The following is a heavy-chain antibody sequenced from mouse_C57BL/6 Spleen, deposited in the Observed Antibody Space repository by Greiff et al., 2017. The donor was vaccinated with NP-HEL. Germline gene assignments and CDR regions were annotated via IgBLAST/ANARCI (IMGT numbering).Heavy chain of an antibody. D-gene: IGHD1-1*01. CDR2: IDPSDSYT. Sequence: QVQLKQPGAELVMPGASVKLSCKASGYTFTSYWMHWVKQRPGQGLEWIGEIDPSDSYTNYNQKFKGKSTLTVDKSSSTAYMQLSSLTSEDSAVYYCARKKAYYYGSSSYWYFDVWGTGTTVTVSS. CDR1: GYTFTSYW. J-gene: IGHJ1*03. CDR3: ARKKAYYYGSSSYWYFDV. V-gene: IGHV1-69*01.